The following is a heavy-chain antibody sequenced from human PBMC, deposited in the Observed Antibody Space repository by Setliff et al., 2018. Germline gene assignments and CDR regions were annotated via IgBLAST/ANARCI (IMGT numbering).Heavy chain of an antibody. CDR1: GGSISSGVYY. J-gene: IGHJ4*02. D-gene: IGHD1-1*01. CDR2: IYYRGDT. CDR3: ARTGTYRYFDY. Sequence: PSETLSLTCTVPGGSISSGVYYWAWIRQPPGKGLEWIGRIYYRGDTNYNASLKSRLTLSVDTSKNQVSLNLRSVTAADTAVYYCARTGTYRYFDYWGQGTQVTVSS. V-gene: IGHV4-39*01.